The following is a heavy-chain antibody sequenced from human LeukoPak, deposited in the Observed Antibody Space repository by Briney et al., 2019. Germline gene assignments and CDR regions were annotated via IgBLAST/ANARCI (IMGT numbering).Heavy chain of an antibody. CDR3: ARGVEWLRPRSYNWFDP. D-gene: IGHD5-12*01. J-gene: IGHJ5*02. Sequence: ASVKVSCKASGYTFTSYDINWVRQATGQGLEWMGWMNPNSGNTGYAQKFQGRVTMTRNTSISTAYMELSSLRSEDTAVYYCARGVEWLRPRSYNWFDPWGQGTLVTVSS. V-gene: IGHV1-8*01. CDR2: MNPNSGNT. CDR1: GYTFTSYD.